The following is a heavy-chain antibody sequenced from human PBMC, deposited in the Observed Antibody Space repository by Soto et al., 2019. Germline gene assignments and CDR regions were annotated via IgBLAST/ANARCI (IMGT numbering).Heavy chain of an antibody. V-gene: IGHV4-4*02. Sequence: PSETLSLTCDVSGGSITSSNWWSWVRQPPGKGLEWIGEIHHSGSTYNNPSLKSRVTISVDKSKNQLSLKLSSVTAADTAVYYCAGRSSTVTTPAFGYWGQGTQVTVSS. D-gene: IGHD4-17*01. CDR2: IHHSGST. CDR3: AGRSSTVTTPAFGY. J-gene: IGHJ4*02. CDR1: GGSITSSNW.